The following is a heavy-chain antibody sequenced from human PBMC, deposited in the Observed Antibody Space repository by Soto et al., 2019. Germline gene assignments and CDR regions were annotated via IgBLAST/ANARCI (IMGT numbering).Heavy chain of an antibody. V-gene: IGHV4-34*01. CDR3: AKGPXYSFGYSVYYYYYGMDV. Sequence: SETLSLTCVVYGGSLSGIYWTWVRQPPGKGLEWIGEVNHSGSTNYSPSLESRITISLDTSNNQFSLKLSSVTAADTAVYYCAKGPXYSFGYSVYYYYYGMDVWGQGTTVTVSS. J-gene: IGHJ6*02. D-gene: IGHD5-18*01. CDR1: GGSLSGIY. CDR2: VNHSGST.